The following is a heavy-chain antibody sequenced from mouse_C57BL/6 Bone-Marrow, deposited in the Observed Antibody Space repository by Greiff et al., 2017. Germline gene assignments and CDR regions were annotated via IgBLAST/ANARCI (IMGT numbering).Heavy chain of an antibody. CDR2: IDPNSGGT. CDR3: ARGGTRLVPAYWYFDV. CDR1: GYTFTSYW. Sequence: QVQLQQPGAELVKPGASVKLSCKASGYTFTSYWMHWVKQRPGRGLEWIGWIDPNSGGTKYNEKFKSKATLTVDKPSSTAYMQLSSLTSEDSAVYDCARGGTRLVPAYWYFDVWGTGTTVTVSS. V-gene: IGHV1-72*01. D-gene: IGHD1-1*01. J-gene: IGHJ1*03.